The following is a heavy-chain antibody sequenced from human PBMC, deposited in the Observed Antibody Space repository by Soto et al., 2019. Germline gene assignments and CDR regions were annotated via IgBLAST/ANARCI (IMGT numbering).Heavy chain of an antibody. CDR3: AREWRAAAGTGGGYYYYYYMDV. V-gene: IGHV4-59*01. J-gene: IGHJ6*03. Sequence: SETLSLTCTVSGGSISSYYWSWIRQPPGKGLEWIGYIYYSGSTNYNPSLKSRVTISVDTSKNQFSLKLSSVTAADTAVYYCAREWRAAAGTGGGYYYYYYMDVWGKGTTVTVSS. D-gene: IGHD6-13*01. CDR2: IYYSGST. CDR1: GGSISSYY.